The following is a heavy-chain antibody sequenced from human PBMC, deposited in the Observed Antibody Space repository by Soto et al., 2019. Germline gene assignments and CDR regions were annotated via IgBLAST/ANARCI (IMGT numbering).Heavy chain of an antibody. CDR1: GGSISSGGYY. CDR2: IYYSGST. Sequence: QVQLQESGPGLVKPSQTLSLTCTVSGGSISSGGYYWSWIRQHPGKGLEWIGYIYYSGSTYYNPSLKSRVTISVDTSRNLFAPQLRSVTAADPAVYHCARVDTSMGATCVSYWGQGTLVTVSS. CDR3: ARVDTSMGATCVSY. V-gene: IGHV4-31*03. D-gene: IGHD1-26*01. J-gene: IGHJ4*02.